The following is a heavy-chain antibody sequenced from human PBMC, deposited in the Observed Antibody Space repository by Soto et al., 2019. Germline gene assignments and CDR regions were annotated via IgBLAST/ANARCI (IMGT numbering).Heavy chain of an antibody. Sequence: GGSLRLSCAASGFTFSSYSMNWVRQAPGKGLEWVSSISSSSSYIYYADSVKGRFTISRDNAKNSLYLQMNSLRAEDTAVYYCAREPTVKYGDYVYYYGMDAWGQGTTVTVSS. V-gene: IGHV3-21*01. D-gene: IGHD4-17*01. J-gene: IGHJ6*02. CDR3: AREPTVKYGDYVYYYGMDA. CDR2: ISSSSSYI. CDR1: GFTFSSYS.